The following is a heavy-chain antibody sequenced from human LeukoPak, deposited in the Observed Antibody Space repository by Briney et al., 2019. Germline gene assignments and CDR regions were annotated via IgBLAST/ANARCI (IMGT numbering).Heavy chain of an antibody. CDR3: ARRLRYAYCSGGSCGGIDY. J-gene: IGHJ4*02. CDR1: GGSISSSSYY. V-gene: IGHV4-39*01. CDR2: IYYSGST. Sequence: SETLSLTCTVSGGSISSSSYYWGWIRQPPGKGLEWIGSIYYSGSTYYNPSLKSRVTITVDTSKNQCPLKLSSVTAADTAVYYCARRLRYAYCSGGSCGGIDYWGQGTLVTVSS. D-gene: IGHD2-15*01.